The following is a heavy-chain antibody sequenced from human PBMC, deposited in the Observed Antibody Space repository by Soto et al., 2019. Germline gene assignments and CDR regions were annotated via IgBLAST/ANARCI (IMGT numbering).Heavy chain of an antibody. CDR2: MHHSGTA. D-gene: IGHD3-3*01. V-gene: IGHV4-59*08. CDR1: GASVTSDY. J-gene: IGHJ4*02. Sequence: PSETLSLTCRVSGASVTSDYLSWIRQPPEKGLEWIGYMHHSGTANYNPSLKSRVTISVDTSKNQFSLTLNSVTAADTAVYYCARYYDFWTGLDYWGQGTLVTVSS. CDR3: ARYYDFWTGLDY.